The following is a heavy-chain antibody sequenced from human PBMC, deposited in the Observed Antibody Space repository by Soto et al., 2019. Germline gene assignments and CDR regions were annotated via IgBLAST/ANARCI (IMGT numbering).Heavy chain of an antibody. V-gene: IGHV1-18*01. J-gene: IGHJ5*02. CDR2: ISAYNGNT. CDR1: GYTFTSYG. CDR3: ARDDDILTGYQYSNWFDP. D-gene: IGHD3-9*01. Sequence: ASVKVSCKASGYTFTSYGISWVRQAPGQGLEWMGWISAYNGNTNYAQKLQGRVTMTTDTSTSTAYMELRGLRSDDTAVYYCARDDDILTGYQYSNWFDPWGQGTLVTVSS.